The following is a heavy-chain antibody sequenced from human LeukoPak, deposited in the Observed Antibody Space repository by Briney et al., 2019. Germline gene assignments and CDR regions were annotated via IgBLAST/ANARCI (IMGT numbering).Heavy chain of an antibody. D-gene: IGHD6-13*01. V-gene: IGHV3-73*01. CDR2: IRSKANSYAT. J-gene: IGHJ4*02. CDR3: TRVYPQQLGPLFDY. Sequence: PGRSLRLSCAASGFTFSGSAMHWVRQASGKGLEWVGRIRSKANSYATAYAASVKGRFTISRDDSKNTAYLQMNSLKTEDTAVYYCTRVYPQQLGPLFDYWGQGTLVTVSS. CDR1: GFTFSGSA.